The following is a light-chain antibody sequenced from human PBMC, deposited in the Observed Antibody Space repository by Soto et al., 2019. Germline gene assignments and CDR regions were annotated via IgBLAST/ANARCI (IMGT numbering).Light chain of an antibody. Sequence: QAVVTQEPSFSVSPGGTVTLTCGLSSGSVSTTYYPRLYQQTPGQAPRTLIYSTNTRSSGVPDRFSGSILGNKAALTITGAQADDESDYYCVLYMGSGISVFGGGTKLTVL. CDR3: VLYMGSGISV. J-gene: IGLJ2*01. CDR1: SGSVSTTYY. V-gene: IGLV8-61*01. CDR2: STN.